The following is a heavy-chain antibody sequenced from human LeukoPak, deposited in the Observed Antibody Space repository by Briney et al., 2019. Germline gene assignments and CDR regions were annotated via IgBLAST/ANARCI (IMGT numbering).Heavy chain of an antibody. CDR3: ARDELGDY. D-gene: IGHD6-13*01. CDR2: IPSDGKTVPN. V-gene: IGHV3-33*05. Sequence: GGSLRLSCVVSGFTFRDYAMNWFRQAPGKGLEWVAVIPSDGKTVPNYYSDSARGRFTISRDNSRNVLYLQMNSLSGEDTAIYYCARDELGDYWGRGTPVAVAS. J-gene: IGHJ4*02. CDR1: GFTFRDYA.